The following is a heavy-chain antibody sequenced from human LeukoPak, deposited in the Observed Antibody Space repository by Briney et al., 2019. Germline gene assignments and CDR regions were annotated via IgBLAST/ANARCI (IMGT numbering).Heavy chain of an antibody. CDR1: GYTFTGYY. D-gene: IGHD3-10*01. V-gene: IGHV1-2*02. CDR2: INPNSGGT. J-gene: IGHJ5*02. CDR3: ARDRVYGSGSYPVRSSNWFDP. Sequence: ASVKVSCTASGYTFTGYYMHWVRQAPGQGLAWMGWINPNSGGTNYAQKFQGRVTMTRDTSISTAYMELSRLRSDDTAVYYCARDRVYGSGSYPVRSSNWFDPWGQGTLVSVSS.